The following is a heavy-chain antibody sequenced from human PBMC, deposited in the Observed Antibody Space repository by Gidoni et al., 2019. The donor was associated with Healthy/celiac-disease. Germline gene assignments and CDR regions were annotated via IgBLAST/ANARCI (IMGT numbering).Heavy chain of an antibody. D-gene: IGHD2-15*01. CDR2: INHSGST. CDR1: GGSFSGYY. Sequence: QVQLQQWGAGLLKPSETLSLTCAVYGGSFSGYYWSWIRQPPGKGLEWIGEINHSGSTNYNPSLKSRVTISVDTSKNQFSLKLSSVTAADTAVYYCARGYCSGGSCPIMDVWGQGTTVTVSS. CDR3: ARGYCSGGSCPIMDV. J-gene: IGHJ6*02. V-gene: IGHV4-34*01.